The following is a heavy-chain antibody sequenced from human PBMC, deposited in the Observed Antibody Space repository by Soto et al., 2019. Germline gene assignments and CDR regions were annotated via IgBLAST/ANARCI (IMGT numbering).Heavy chain of an antibody. J-gene: IGHJ6*02. Sequence: GGSLRLSCAASGFTFSSYGMHWVRQAPGKGLEWVAVISYDGSNKYYADSVKGRFTISRDNSKNTLYLQMNSLRAEDTAVYYCAKDRKRWLQLLVYASYYGMDVWGQGTTVTVSS. V-gene: IGHV3-30*18. D-gene: IGHD5-12*01. CDR1: GFTFSSYG. CDR2: ISYDGSNK. CDR3: AKDRKRWLQLLVYASYYGMDV.